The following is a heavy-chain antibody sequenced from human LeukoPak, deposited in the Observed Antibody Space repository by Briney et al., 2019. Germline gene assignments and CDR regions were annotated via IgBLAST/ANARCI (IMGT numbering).Heavy chain of an antibody. Sequence: ASVKVSCKASGYTFTSYGISWVRQAPGQGLEWMGWISAYNGNTNYAQKLQGRVTMTTDTSTSTAYMELRSLRSDDMAVYYCARGFMAARDYYYYGMDVWGQGTTVTVSS. CDR2: ISAYNGNT. CDR1: GYTFTSYG. CDR3: ARGFMAARDYYYYGMDV. D-gene: IGHD6-6*01. J-gene: IGHJ6*02. V-gene: IGHV1-18*03.